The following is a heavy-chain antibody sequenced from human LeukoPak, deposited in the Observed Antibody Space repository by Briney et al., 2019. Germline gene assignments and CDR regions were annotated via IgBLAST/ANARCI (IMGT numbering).Heavy chain of an antibody. CDR3: ARHLSGITGYTYGRGIDY. V-gene: IGHV3-7*01. D-gene: IGHD5-18*01. CDR1: GFTFSSCW. CDR2: IKEDGSEK. J-gene: IGHJ4*02. Sequence: GGSLRLSCAASGFTFSSCWMNWVRQAPGKGLEWVASIKEDGSEKYYVDSVKGRFTISRDNAKKSLYLQMNSLRAEDTAVYYCARHLSGITGYTYGRGIDYWGQGTLVSVSS.